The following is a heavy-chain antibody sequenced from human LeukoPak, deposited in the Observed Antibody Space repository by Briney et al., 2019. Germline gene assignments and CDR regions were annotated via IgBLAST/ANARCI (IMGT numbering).Heavy chain of an antibody. CDR2: MNTNTGNP. CDR1: VYTFTSYA. Sequence: ASVKVSCKASVYTFTSYAMNGVRQAPGQGLEWMGWMNTNTGNPTYAQGFTGRFVFSLDTSVSTAYLQISSLKAEDPAVYYCARRHTANYDFWSGYFGSGYYYMDVWGKGTTVTVSS. CDR3: ARRHTANYDFWSGYFGSGYYYMDV. V-gene: IGHV7-4-1*02. J-gene: IGHJ6*03. D-gene: IGHD3-3*01.